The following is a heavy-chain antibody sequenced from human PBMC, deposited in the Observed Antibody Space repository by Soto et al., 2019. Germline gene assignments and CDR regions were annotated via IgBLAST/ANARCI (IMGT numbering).Heavy chain of an antibody. CDR1: GYTFTNYA. V-gene: IGHV1-3*01. Sequence: QVQLVQSGAEVKKPGASVKVSCKASGYTFTNYALHWVRQAPGQRLEWMGWINAGNGNTKYSQKFQGRVTITRDTSASTAYMELSSLRSEDTAVYYCAKDRIXXXRGXLIMHYWGQGTLVTVSS. J-gene: IGHJ4*02. CDR3: AKDRIXXXRGXLIMHY. D-gene: IGHD3-10*01. CDR2: INAGNGNT.